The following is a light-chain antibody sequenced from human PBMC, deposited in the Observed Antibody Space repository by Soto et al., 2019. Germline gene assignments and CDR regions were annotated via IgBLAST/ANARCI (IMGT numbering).Light chain of an antibody. V-gene: IGLV1-51*01. J-gene: IGLJ1*01. Sequence: QAVVTQPPSVSAAPGQKVTISCSGSSSNIGNNYVSWYQQLPGTAPKLLIYDNNKRPSGIPDRFSGSKSGTSATLGITGLQTGHEADYYCGTWDSSLSAYVFGTGTKVTVL. CDR3: GTWDSSLSAYV. CDR1: SSNIGNNY. CDR2: DNN.